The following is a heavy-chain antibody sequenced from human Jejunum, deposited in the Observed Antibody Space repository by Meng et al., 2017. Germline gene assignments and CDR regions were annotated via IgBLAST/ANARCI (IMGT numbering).Heavy chain of an antibody. CDR2: ISSSRSTK. D-gene: IGHD5-18*01. Sequence: GESLKISCAASGFTFSSYEMNWVRQAPGKGLEWVSFISSSRSTKYHADSVKGRFTISRDNAKNSLYLQMNSLRAEDTAVYYCARAAWIQPWLGIDYWGQGTLVTVSS. V-gene: IGHV3-48*03. J-gene: IGHJ4*02. CDR3: ARAAWIQPWLGIDY. CDR1: GFTFSSYE.